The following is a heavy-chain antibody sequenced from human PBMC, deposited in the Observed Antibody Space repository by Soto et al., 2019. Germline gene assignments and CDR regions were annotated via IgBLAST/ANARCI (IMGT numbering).Heavy chain of an antibody. CDR2: ISSNSAYI. J-gene: IGHJ5*02. V-gene: IGHV3-21*01. CDR3: TRDESRDSSARGWFDP. D-gene: IGHD6-13*01. Sequence: XVSLRLSCAASGFTFRSFTMNWVRQAPGKGLEWVSTISSNSAYIYYTDALRGRFTISRDNAKNSLHLQMNSLRAEDTAVYYCTRDESRDSSARGWFDPWGPGTLVTVPS. CDR1: GFTFRSFT.